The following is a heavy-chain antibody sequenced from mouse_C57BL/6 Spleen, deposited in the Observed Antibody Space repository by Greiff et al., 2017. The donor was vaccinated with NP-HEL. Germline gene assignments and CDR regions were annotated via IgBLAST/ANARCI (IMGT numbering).Heavy chain of an antibody. CDR3: ARSTTVVAHFDY. CDR2: IDPSDSYT. CDR1: GYTFTIYW. J-gene: IGHJ2*01. D-gene: IGHD1-1*01. V-gene: IGHV1-59*01. Sequence: QVQLQQPGAELVRPGTSVKLSCKASGYTFTIYWMHWVKQRPGQGLEWIGVIDPSDSYTNYNQKFKGKATLTVDTSSSTAYMQLSSLTSEDSAVYYCARSTTVVAHFDYWGQGTTLTVSS.